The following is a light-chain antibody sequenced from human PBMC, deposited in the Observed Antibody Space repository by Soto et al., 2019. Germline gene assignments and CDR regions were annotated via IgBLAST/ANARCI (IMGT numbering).Light chain of an antibody. J-gene: IGLJ3*02. CDR2: GNS. CDR3: LSYDSSLSGWV. CDR1: SSNIGAGYD. Sequence: QSVLTQPPSVSGAPGQRVTISCTGSSSNIGAGYDVHWYQQLPGTAPKLLIYGNSNRPSGVPDRFSGSKSSTSASLAITGLQAEDEADYYCLSYDSSLSGWVFGGGTKLTVL. V-gene: IGLV1-40*01.